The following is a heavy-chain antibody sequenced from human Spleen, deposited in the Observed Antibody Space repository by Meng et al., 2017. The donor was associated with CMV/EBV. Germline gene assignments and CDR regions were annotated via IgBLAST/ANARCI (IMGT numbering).Heavy chain of an antibody. V-gene: IGHV3-21*01. D-gene: IGHD4-17*01. CDR2: ISGRSNSI. Sequence: GESLKISCAASGFTFRSHTMNWVRQAPGKGLEWVSSISGRSNSIYYADSVKGRFTVSRDNAKNSLYLQMNSLRAEDTAVYYCARAYYGVDGMDVWGQGTTVTVSS. CDR3: ARAYYGVDGMDV. CDR1: GFTFRSHT. J-gene: IGHJ6*02.